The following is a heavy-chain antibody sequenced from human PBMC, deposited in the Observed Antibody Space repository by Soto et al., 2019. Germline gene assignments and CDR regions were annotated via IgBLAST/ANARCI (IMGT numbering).Heavy chain of an antibody. CDR3: ARDARSKPLSYYYIWGSYRYAFVI. J-gene: IGHJ3*02. V-gene: IGHV4-59*01. CDR2: IYYSGST. CDR1: GGSISSYY. Sequence: SETLSLTCTVSGGSISSYYWSWIRQPPGKGLEWIGYIYYSGSTNYNPSLKSRVTISVDTSKNQFSLKLSSVTAADTAVYYCARDARSKPLSYYYIWGSYRYAFVIWGQGTMVTVSS. D-gene: IGHD3-16*02.